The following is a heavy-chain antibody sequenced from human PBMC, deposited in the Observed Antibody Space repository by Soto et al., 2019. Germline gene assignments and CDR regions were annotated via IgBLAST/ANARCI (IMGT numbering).Heavy chain of an antibody. V-gene: IGHV4-59*01. CDR1: GDSIDNFY. CDR3: ERSSIEPTRRWFDP. CDR2: IFHSGST. D-gene: IGHD2-15*01. J-gene: IGHJ5*02. Sequence: VRLQESGPGLVKPSETLSLNCTVSGDSIDNFYWNWIRQTPGKGLEWIGYIFHSGSTYDSGTTPYNPSLQMRLTISIATSKNLFSLLLKSVTAADTALYYCERSSIEPTRRWFDPWGQGILVTVSS.